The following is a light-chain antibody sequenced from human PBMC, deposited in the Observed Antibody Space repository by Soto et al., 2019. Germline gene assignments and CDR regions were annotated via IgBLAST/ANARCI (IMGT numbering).Light chain of an antibody. V-gene: IGKV1-5*01. CDR1: QSISSW. Sequence: DIQMTQSPSTLSASVGDRVTIRCRASQSISSWLAWYQQKQGKAPKVLIYDVSSLDSGVPSRSSGSGSGTEFTLTISSLQPDDFATYYCQQYNSYSWTFGQGTKVDIK. J-gene: IGKJ1*01. CDR3: QQYNSYSWT. CDR2: DVS.